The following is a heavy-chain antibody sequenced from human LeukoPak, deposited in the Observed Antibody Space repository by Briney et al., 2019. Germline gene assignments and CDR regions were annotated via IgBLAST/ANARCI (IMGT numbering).Heavy chain of an antibody. J-gene: IGHJ4*02. D-gene: IGHD6-19*01. CDR1: GFTFSSYS. CDR3: ARAYGIAVAGTVAADY. Sequence: GGSLRLSCAASGFTFSSYSMNWVRQAPGKGLEWVSSISSSSSYIYYADSVKGRFTISRDNAKNSLYLQMNSLRAEDTAEYYCARAYGIAVAGTVAADYWGQGTLVTVSS. V-gene: IGHV3-21*01. CDR2: ISSSSSYI.